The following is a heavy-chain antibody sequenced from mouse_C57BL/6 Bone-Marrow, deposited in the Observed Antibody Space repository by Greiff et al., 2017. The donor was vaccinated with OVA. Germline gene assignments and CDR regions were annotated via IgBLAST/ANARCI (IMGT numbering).Heavy chain of an antibody. CDR3: AKGLRRRAY. V-gene: IGHV2-9*01. D-gene: IGHD2-2*01. CDR1: GFSLTSYG. CDR2: IWGGGST. J-gene: IGHJ3*01. Sequence: VMLVESGPGLVAPSQSLSITCTVSGFSLTSYGVDWVRQPPGKGLEWLGVIWGGGSTNNNSAPMSRLSISKDNSKSQVFLKMNCLQTDVTAMYYCAKGLRRRAYWGQGTLVTVSA.